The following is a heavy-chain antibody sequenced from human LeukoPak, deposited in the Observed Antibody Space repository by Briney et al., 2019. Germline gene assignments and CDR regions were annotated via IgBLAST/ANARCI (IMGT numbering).Heavy chain of an antibody. V-gene: IGHV3-49*04. Sequence: GGSLRLSCTTSGFTFGGYAMTWVRQAPGKGLEWVGFIRSIIYGGTPEYAASVKGRFTISRDDSRGIAYLQMNSLNIEDTAVYYCTRDQTPYYWGQGTLVTVSS. CDR1: GFTFGGYA. CDR3: TRDQTPYY. J-gene: IGHJ4*02. CDR2: IRSIIYGGTP.